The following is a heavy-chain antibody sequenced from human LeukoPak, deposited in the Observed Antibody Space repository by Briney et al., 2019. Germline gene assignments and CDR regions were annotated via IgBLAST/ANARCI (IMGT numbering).Heavy chain of an antibody. V-gene: IGHV4-59*01. CDR2: IYYSGST. J-gene: IGHJ4*02. CDR1: GGSISSYY. D-gene: IGHD3-10*01. CDR3: ARVRTYYYGSGSKRYFDY. Sequence: SETLSLTCTVPGGSISSYYWSWIRQPPGKGLEWIGYIYYSGSTNYNPSLKSRVTISVDTSKNQFSLKLSSVTAADTAVYYCARVRTYYYGSGSKRYFDYWGQGTLVTVSS.